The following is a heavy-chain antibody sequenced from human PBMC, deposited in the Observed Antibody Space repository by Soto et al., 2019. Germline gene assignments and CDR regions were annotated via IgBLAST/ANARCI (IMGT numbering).Heavy chain of an antibody. J-gene: IGHJ1*01. Sequence: QVQLVQSGAEVKKPGASVKVSCKASGYTFTSYAIRWVRQAPGQGLEWMGWISAYNGNTNYAQKRHGRGTMTKETSKSLAYVELGGLCSDDTAVYSCAKDSPHPSEWGQGTLVTVSS. D-gene: IGHD3-3*01. CDR1: GYTFTSYA. CDR3: AKDSPHPSE. CDR2: ISAYNGNT. V-gene: IGHV1-18*01.